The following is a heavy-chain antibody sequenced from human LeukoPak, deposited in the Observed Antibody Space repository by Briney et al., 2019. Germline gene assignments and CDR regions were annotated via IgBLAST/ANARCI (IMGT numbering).Heavy chain of an antibody. Sequence: GGSLRLSCAASGFTFSSYYMHWVRQAPGKGLVWVSRTDYDGSTTLYADSVKGRFTISRDNAKNTLDLQMNSLRAEDTAVYYCAKSTRDAFDIWGQGTMVTVSS. D-gene: IGHD2-2*01. J-gene: IGHJ3*02. CDR2: TDYDGSTT. V-gene: IGHV3-74*03. CDR1: GFTFSSYY. CDR3: AKSTRDAFDI.